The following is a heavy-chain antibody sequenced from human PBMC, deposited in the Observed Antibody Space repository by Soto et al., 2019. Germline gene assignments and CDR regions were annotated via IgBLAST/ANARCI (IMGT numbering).Heavy chain of an antibody. D-gene: IGHD3-3*01. CDR3: ARRFYYGMDI. CDR1: GGSISSSGNS. CDR2: NYHSGSS. V-gene: IGHV4-30-2*06. Sequence: QLQLQESGSGLVKPSETLSLTCTVSGGSISSSGNSGSWIRQSPGKGLEWIGYNYHSGSSYYNPSLRSRVTISVSRSKNQFSLKLSSVTAADAAVYFCARRFYYGMDIWGQGTAVTVSS. J-gene: IGHJ6*02.